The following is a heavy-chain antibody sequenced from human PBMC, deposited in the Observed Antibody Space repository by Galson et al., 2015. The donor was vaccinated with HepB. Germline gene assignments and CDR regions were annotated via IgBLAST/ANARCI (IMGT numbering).Heavy chain of an antibody. CDR3: ARDVYCSGGSCYSWFDY. V-gene: IGHV1-18*01. D-gene: IGHD2-15*01. J-gene: IGHJ4*02. Sequence: SVKVSCKASGYTFTSYGISWVRQAPGQGLEWMGWISAYNGNTNYAQKLQGRVTMTTDTSTSTAYMELRSLRSDDTAVYYCARDVYCSGGSCYSWFDYWGQGTLVTVSS. CDR2: ISAYNGNT. CDR1: GYTFTSYG.